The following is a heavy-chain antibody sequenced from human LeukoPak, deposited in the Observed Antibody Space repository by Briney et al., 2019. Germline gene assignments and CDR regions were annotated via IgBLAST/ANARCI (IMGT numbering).Heavy chain of an antibody. V-gene: IGHV3-30*18. CDR3: AKDLEPHYYYYYMDV. Sequence: GGSLRLSCAASGFTFSSYGMHWVRQAPGKGLEWVAVISYDGSNKYYADSVKGRFTISRDNSKNTLYLQMNSLRAEDTAVYYCAKDLEPHYYYYYMDVWGKGTTVTVSS. CDR2: ISYDGSNK. D-gene: IGHD1-1*01. J-gene: IGHJ6*03. CDR1: GFTFSSYG.